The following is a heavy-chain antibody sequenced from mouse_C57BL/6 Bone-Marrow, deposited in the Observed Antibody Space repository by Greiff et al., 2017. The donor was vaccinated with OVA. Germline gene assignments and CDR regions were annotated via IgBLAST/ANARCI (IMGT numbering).Heavy chain of an antibody. Sequence: QVQLQQSGAELMKPGASVKLSCKATGYTFTGYWLECVKQRPRPGLEWIGEILPGSGSTNYNAKFKGKATFTADTSSNTAYMQLSSLTTEDSAIYYGAKLLGHYWGQGTTLTVSS. D-gene: IGHD1-1*01. J-gene: IGHJ2*01. CDR3: AKLLGHY. CDR2: ILPGSGST. V-gene: IGHV1-9*01. CDR1: GYTFTGYW.